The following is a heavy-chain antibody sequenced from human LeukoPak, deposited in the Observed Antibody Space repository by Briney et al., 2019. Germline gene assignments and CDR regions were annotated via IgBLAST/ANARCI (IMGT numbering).Heavy chain of an antibody. CDR3: ARGEGRDSSGFYPIDY. J-gene: IGHJ4*02. D-gene: IGHD6-19*01. CDR2: ISSNGGST. CDR1: GFTFSSYA. Sequence: GGSLRLSCAASGFTFSSYAMHWVRQAPGKGLEYVSAISSNGGSTYYANSVKGRFTISRDNSKNTLYLQMGSLRAEDMAVYYCARGEGRDSSGFYPIDYWGQGTLVTVSS. V-gene: IGHV3-64*01.